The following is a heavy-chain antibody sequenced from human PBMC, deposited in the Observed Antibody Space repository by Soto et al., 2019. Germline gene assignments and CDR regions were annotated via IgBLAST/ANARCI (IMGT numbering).Heavy chain of an antibody. Sequence: EVQLADSGGGLVQPGGSLKLSCAASGITVRNTYMSWVRQAPGKGLEWVSVIFSSGATYHSDSVKGRFIISRDTFKNTVSLQLNNLRDDDTAMYYCATEVGGPAGRWGQGTLVTVSS. V-gene: IGHV3-66*01. CDR1: GITVRNTY. D-gene: IGHD1-26*01. CDR2: IFSSGAT. J-gene: IGHJ4*02. CDR3: ATEVGGPAGR.